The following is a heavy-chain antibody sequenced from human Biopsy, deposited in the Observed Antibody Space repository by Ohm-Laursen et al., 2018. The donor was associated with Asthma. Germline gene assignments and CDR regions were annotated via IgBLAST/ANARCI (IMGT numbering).Heavy chain of an antibody. CDR1: GFMFRSFG. D-gene: IGHD3-3*02. CDR2: IKHDGTEK. CDR3: ARTFHFWSPYHAEHYQL. V-gene: IGHV3-7*01. Sequence: LSLTCAASGFMFRSFGMHWVRQVPGKGLEWVANIKHDGTEKNHVDSLKGRFTISRDNAKNSLYLQMNSLRAEDTAVYYCARTFHFWSPYHAEHYQLWGQGTLVTVPS. J-gene: IGHJ1*01.